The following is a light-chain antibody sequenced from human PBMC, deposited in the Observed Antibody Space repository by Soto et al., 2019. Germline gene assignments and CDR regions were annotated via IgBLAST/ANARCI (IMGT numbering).Light chain of an antibody. CDR2: AAS. Sequence: ETVMTQSPVTLSLSPGDRATLSCRASHSVRSNLAWYQQKPGQPPRLLIYAASTRATGIPGRFSGSGSGTEFTLTISSLQSEDSAVYYCQQYNDSFRYTFGQGTKLEIK. V-gene: IGKV3-15*01. J-gene: IGKJ2*01. CDR1: HSVRSN. CDR3: QQYNDSFRYT.